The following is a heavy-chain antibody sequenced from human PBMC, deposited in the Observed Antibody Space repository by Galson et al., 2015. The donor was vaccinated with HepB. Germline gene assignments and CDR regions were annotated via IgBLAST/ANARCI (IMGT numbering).Heavy chain of an antibody. V-gene: IGHV5-10-1*01. CDR3: ARRLPSTPRYYYDSSGYYRFDP. CDR2: IDPSDSYT. Sequence: QSGAEVKKPGESLRISCKGSGYSFTSYWISWVRQMPGKGLEWMGRIDPSDSYTNYSPSFQGHVTISADKSISTAYLQWSSLKASDTAMYYCARRLPSTPRYYYDSSGYYRFDPWGQGSL. CDR1: GYSFTSYW. D-gene: IGHD3-22*01. J-gene: IGHJ5*02.